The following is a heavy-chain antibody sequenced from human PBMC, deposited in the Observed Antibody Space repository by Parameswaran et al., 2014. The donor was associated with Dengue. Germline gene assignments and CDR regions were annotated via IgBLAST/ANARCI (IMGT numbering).Heavy chain of an antibody. J-gene: IGHJ4*02. CDR3: TTGDDWGFDY. Sequence: WIRQPPGKGLEWVGRIKSKTDGGTTDYAAPVKGRFTISRDDSKNTLYLQMNSLKTEDTAVYYCTTGDDWGFDYWGQGTLVTVSS. D-gene: IGHD3-9*01. V-gene: IGHV3-15*01. CDR2: IKSKTDGGTT.